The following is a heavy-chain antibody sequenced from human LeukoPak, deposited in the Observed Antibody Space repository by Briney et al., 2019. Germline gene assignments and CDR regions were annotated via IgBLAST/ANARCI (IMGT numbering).Heavy chain of an antibody. Sequence: PGGSLRLSCSASGFTFSNYAMTWVRQAPGKGLEWVSVISGSGGSTDYADSVKGRFTISRDNSKNTLYLQMNSLGAEDTAVYYCAKDRAELTGDVSDDWGQGTLVTVSS. D-gene: IGHD2-8*02. J-gene: IGHJ4*02. V-gene: IGHV3-23*01. CDR2: ISGSGGST. CDR3: AKDRAELTGDVSDD. CDR1: GFTFSNYA.